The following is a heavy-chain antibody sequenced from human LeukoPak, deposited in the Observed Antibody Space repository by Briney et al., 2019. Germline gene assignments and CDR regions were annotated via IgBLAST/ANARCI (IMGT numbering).Heavy chain of an antibody. CDR1: GFTFSSYS. Sequence: GGSLRLSCAASGFTFSSYSMNWVRQAPGKGLEWVSSISSSSSYIYYAGSVKGRFTISRDNAKNSLYLQMNSLRAEDTAVYYCARDRVGAPDYWGQGTLVTVSS. D-gene: IGHD1-26*01. J-gene: IGHJ4*02. CDR3: ARDRVGAPDY. V-gene: IGHV3-21*01. CDR2: ISSSSSYI.